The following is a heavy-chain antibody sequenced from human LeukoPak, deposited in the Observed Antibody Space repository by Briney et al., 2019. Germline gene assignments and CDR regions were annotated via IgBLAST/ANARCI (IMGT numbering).Heavy chain of an antibody. CDR3: ATDRYSSTAPYYFDY. D-gene: IGHD6-19*01. CDR1: GYTLTELS. Sequence: ASVKVSFKVSGYTLTELSMHWVRQAPGKGLEWMGGFDPEDGETIYAQKFQGRVTMTEDTSTDTAYMELSSLRSEDTAVYYCATDRYSSTAPYYFDYWGQGTLVTVSS. J-gene: IGHJ4*02. V-gene: IGHV1-24*01. CDR2: FDPEDGET.